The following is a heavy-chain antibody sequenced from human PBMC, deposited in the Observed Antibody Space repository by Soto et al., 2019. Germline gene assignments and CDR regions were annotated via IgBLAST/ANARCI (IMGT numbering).Heavy chain of an antibody. CDR2: ISSSSSYT. CDR3: ASTPDCTNGVCSAGFDY. Sequence: GGSLRLSCAASGFTFSYYYMSWIRQAPVKGLEWVSYISSSSSYTNYADSVKGRFTISRDNAKNSLYLQMNSLRAEDTAVYYCASTPDCTNGVCSAGFDYWGEGTLVTVSS. CDR1: GFTFSYYY. J-gene: IGHJ4*02. V-gene: IGHV3-11*06. D-gene: IGHD2-8*01.